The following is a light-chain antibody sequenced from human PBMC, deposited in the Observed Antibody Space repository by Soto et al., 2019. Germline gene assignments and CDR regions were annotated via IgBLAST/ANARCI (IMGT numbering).Light chain of an antibody. CDR2: HAS. V-gene: IGKV3-15*01. Sequence: EVVMTQSPGTLSVSPGERATLSCRASQSVSSNLAWYQQRPGQVPRLLIYHASTRATGVSDRFSGSGSGTEFTLTISSLQYEDSAIYYCQQYNKWPSGTFGQGTRLEIK. CDR1: QSVSSN. J-gene: IGKJ5*01. CDR3: QQYNKWPSGT.